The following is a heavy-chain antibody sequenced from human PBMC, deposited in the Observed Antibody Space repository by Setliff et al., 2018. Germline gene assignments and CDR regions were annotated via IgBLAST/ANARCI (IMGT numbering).Heavy chain of an antibody. CDR3: AKDGDNYHDSGDYYHEFDY. J-gene: IGHJ4*02. CDR1: GFTSNMYG. CDR2: VRHDGSNE. D-gene: IGHD3-22*01. Sequence: GGSLRLSCAASGFTSNMYGVHWVRQAPGRGLEWVAYVRHDGSNENYADSVKGRFTVSRDNSRNTLFLQMNSLRAEDTAVYYCAKDGDNYHDSGDYYHEFDYWGQGAQVTVSS. V-gene: IGHV3-30*02.